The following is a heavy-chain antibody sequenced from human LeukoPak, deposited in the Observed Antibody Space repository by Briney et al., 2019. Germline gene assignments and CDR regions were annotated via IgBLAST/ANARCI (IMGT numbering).Heavy chain of an antibody. J-gene: IGHJ5*02. Sequence: GGSLRLSCAASGFTVSSNYMSWVRQAPGRGLEWVAVIYSGGSTYYADSVKGRFTISRDNSKNTLYLQMNSLRAEDTAVYYCARDRRDCGGDCYSNGWFDPWGQGTLVTVSS. D-gene: IGHD2-21*02. CDR1: GFTVSSNY. CDR3: ARDRRDCGGDCYSNGWFDP. CDR2: IYSGGST. V-gene: IGHV3-66*01.